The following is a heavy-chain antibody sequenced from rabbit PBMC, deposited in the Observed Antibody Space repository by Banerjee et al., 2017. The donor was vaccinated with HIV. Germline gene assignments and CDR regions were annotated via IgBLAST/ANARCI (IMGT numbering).Heavy chain of an antibody. CDR3: ARSDYAGYGHADGYFKL. Sequence: QEQLEESGGDLVKPGASLTLTCKASGFSFSSGYWICWVRQAPGKGLEWIACIDVGGSGDTYYASWAKGRFTISKTSSTTVTLQMSSLTAADTATYFCARSDYAGYGHADGYFKLWGPGTLVTVS. V-gene: IGHV1S45*01. D-gene: IGHD7-1*01. J-gene: IGHJ4*01. CDR1: GFSFSSGYW. CDR2: IDVGGSGDT.